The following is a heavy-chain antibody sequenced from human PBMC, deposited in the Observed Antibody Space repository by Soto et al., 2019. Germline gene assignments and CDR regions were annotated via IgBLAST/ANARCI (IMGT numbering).Heavy chain of an antibody. D-gene: IGHD3-22*01. Sequence: EVQLVESGGGLVQPGGSQRLSCAASGFSFSSYNMHWVRQAPGKGLEWISYISACGGTIYYADSVKGRFTISRDNGKKSLYLQMNRLRDEDTAVYYCARDSTDYYDSSSYCDYWGQGTLVTVAS. CDR3: ARDSTDYYDSSSYCDY. V-gene: IGHV3-48*02. CDR2: ISACGGTI. J-gene: IGHJ4*02. CDR1: GFSFSSYN.